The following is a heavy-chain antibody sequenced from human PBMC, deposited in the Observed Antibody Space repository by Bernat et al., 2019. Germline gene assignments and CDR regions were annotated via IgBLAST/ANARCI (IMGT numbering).Heavy chain of an antibody. Sequence: QVQLQQWGAGLLKPSETLSLTCAVYGGSFSGYYWSWIRQPPGKGLEWIGEINHSGSTNYNPSLKSRVTISVDTSKNQFSRKLSSVTATDAAVYYCARGLQLPRSNSNYVASRAYYYGMDVRGPGTTVTASS. CDR1: GGSFSGYY. J-gene: IGHJ6*02. CDR2: INHSGST. D-gene: IGHD4-11*01. CDR3: ARGLQLPRSNSNYVASRAYYYGMDV. V-gene: IGHV4-34*01.